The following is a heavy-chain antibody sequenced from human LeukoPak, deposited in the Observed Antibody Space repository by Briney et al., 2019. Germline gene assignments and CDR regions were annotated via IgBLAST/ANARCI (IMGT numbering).Heavy chain of an antibody. CDR3: ARQAVAASYGMDV. CDR2: IYSGGST. D-gene: IGHD6-19*01. J-gene: IGHJ6*02. V-gene: IGHV3-66*04. Sequence: GGSLRLSCAASGFTVSSNYMSWVRQAPGEGLEWVSVIYSGGSTYYADSVKGRFTISRDNSKNTLYLQMNSLRAEDTAVYYCARQAVAASYGMDVWGQGTTVTVSS. CDR1: GFTVSSNY.